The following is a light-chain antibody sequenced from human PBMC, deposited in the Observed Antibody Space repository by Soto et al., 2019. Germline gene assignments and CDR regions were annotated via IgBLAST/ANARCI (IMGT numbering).Light chain of an antibody. V-gene: IGKV1-6*01. J-gene: IGKJ2*01. CDR2: GAS. CDR3: LQDYNYPFT. CDR1: QDIRKD. Sequence: IQMTQSPSSLSASVGDRVIITCRASQDIRKDLAWYQQKPGKAPQILIYGASTLQTGVASRFSGSGSATDFTLTISSLQPEDSAAYYCLQDYNYPFTFGQGTKVDIK.